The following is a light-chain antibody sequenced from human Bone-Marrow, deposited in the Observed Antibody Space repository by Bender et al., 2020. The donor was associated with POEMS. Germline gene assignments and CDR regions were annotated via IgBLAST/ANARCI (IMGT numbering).Light chain of an antibody. V-gene: IGLV2-23*02. CDR2: EVS. CDR1: SSDVGSYNL. Sequence: QSALTQPASVSGSPGQSITISCAGTSSDVGSYNLVSWYQQHPGKAPKLILYEVSRRPTGVSNRFSGSKSGNTASLTISGLQAEDEADYYCCSYAGSSTPVVFGGGTKLTVL. CDR3: CSYAGSSTPVV. J-gene: IGLJ2*01.